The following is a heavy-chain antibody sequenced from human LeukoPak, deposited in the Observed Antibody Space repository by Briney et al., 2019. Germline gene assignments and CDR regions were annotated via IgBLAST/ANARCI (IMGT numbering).Heavy chain of an antibody. CDR3: ARCLYSYGYVTNYYYYYMDV. D-gene: IGHD5-18*01. Sequence: PSETLSLTCTVSGGSISSYYWSWIRQPPGKGLEWLGYIYTSGSTNYNPPLTSRVTISVDTSKNQFSLKLSSVTAADTAVYYCARCLYSYGYVTNYYYYYMDVWGKGTTVTVSS. CDR1: GGSISSYY. J-gene: IGHJ6*03. V-gene: IGHV4-4*09. CDR2: IYTSGST.